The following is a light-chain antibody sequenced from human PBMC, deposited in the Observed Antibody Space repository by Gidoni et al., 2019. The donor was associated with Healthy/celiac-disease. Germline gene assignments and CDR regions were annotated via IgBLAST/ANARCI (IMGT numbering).Light chain of an antibody. V-gene: IGKV3-20*01. CDR2: GAS. CDR1: QSVSSSY. CDR3: QQYGSPSK. J-gene: IGKJ2*01. Sequence: EIVLTQSPGTLSLSPGESATLSCRASQSVSSSYLAWYQQKPGQAPRLLIYGASSRATGIPDRFSGSGSGTDFTLTISRLEPEDFAVYYCQQYGSPSKFGQGTKLEIK.